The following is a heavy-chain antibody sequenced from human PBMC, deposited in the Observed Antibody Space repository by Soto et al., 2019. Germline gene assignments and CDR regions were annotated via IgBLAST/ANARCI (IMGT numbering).Heavy chain of an antibody. CDR1: GGSISSDY. D-gene: IGHD2-15*01. Sequence: SETLSLTCTVSGGSISSDYWSWIRQLPGKGLEWIGYIHYSGSTNHNPSLKSRVTISVDTSKNEFSLKLSSVTAEDTAVCYCVRLTWVAYGGIFDPWGQGTLVPVSS. V-gene: IGHV4-59*01. CDR2: IHYSGST. J-gene: IGHJ5*02. CDR3: VRLTWVAYGGIFDP.